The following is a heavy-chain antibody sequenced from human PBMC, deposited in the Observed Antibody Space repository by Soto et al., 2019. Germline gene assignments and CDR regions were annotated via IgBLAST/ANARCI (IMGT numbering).Heavy chain of an antibody. CDR3: ARDYVISGWYPIDY. V-gene: IGHV3-66*01. CDR2: IYSGGST. CDR1: GFTVSSNY. J-gene: IGHJ4*02. Sequence: GGSLRLSCAASGFTVSSNYMSWVRQAPGKGLEWVSVIYSGGSTYYADSVKGRFTISRDNSKNTLYLQMNSLRAEDTAVYYCARDYVISGWYPIDYWGQGTLVTVSS. D-gene: IGHD6-19*01.